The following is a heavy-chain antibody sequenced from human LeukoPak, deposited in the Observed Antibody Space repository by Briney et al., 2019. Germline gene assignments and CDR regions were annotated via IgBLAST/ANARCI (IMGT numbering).Heavy chain of an antibody. J-gene: IGHJ4*02. Sequence: GGSLRLSCAASGFTFSSYEMNWVRQAPGMGLEWVSYISSSGSTIYYADSVKGRFTISRDNAKNSLYLQMNSLRAEDTAVYYCARGMKGSYEGNPLDYWGQGTLVTVSS. CDR3: ARGMKGSYEGNPLDY. CDR2: ISSSGSTI. D-gene: IGHD3-16*01. CDR1: GFTFSSYE. V-gene: IGHV3-48*03.